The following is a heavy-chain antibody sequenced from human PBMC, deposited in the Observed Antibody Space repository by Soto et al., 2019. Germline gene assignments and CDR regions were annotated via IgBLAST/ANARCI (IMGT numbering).Heavy chain of an antibody. CDR3: ARASYSSSSGFDY. V-gene: IGHV4-59*08. CDR1: GGSISSYY. CDR2: IYYSGST. Sequence: SETLSLTCTVSGGSISSYYWSWIRQPPGKGLEWIGYIYYSGSTNYNPSLKSRVTISVDTSKNQFSLKLSSVTAADTAVYYCARASYSSSSGFDYRGQRTPVTGSS. D-gene: IGHD6-6*01. J-gene: IGHJ4*02.